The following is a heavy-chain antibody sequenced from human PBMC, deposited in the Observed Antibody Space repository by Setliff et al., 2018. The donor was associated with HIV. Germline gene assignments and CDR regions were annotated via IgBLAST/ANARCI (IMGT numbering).Heavy chain of an antibody. CDR1: GYPFTSYA. CDR3: ARDSHTGAFVI. CDR2: INTTTGNP. J-gene: IGHJ3*02. V-gene: IGHV7-4-1*02. Sequence: ASVKVSCKSSGYPFTSYAMNWVRQAPGQGLEWMGWINTTTGNPTYAKGFTGRFVFSIDTSVSTAYQQSSSLKAEDTAVSYCARDSHTGAFVIWRQGTMVTVSS. D-gene: IGHD3-10*01.